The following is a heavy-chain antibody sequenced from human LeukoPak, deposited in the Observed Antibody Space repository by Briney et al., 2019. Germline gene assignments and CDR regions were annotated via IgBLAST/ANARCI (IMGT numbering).Heavy chain of an antibody. D-gene: IGHD3-22*01. V-gene: IGHV3-30*18. Sequence: GGSLRLSCAASGFTFSSYGMHWVRQAPGKGLEWVAVISYDGSNKYYADSVKGRFTISRDNSKNTLYLQMNSLRAEDTAVYYCAKVGGYYDSSGYSPTYFDYWGQGTLVTVSS. CDR3: AKVGGYYDSSGYSPTYFDY. J-gene: IGHJ4*02. CDR1: GFTFSSYG. CDR2: ISYDGSNK.